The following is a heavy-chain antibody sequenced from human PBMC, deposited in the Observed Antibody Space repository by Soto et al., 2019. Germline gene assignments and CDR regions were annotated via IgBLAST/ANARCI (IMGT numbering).Heavy chain of an antibody. CDR1: GFSFSSYG. J-gene: IGHJ4*02. D-gene: IGHD1-20*01. CDR3: AKQDSNWNDHFDY. V-gene: IGHV3-30*18. Sequence: QVQLVESGGGVVQPGRSLRLSCAASGFSFSSYGMHWVRQAPGKGLEWVAMISYDGTDEYYADSVKGRFTISRDNSKNAVYLQMNSLEAEDTAVYYCAKQDSNWNDHFDYGAQGTLVTVSS. CDR2: ISYDGTDE.